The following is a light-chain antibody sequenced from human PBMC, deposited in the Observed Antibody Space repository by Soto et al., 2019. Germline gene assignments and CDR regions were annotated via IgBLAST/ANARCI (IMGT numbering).Light chain of an antibody. CDR3: QQYSNWPRT. J-gene: IGKJ1*01. CDR2: TAS. V-gene: IGKV3-15*01. CDR1: QSVSDY. Sequence: EIVMTQSPATLSVSPGERATLSCRASQSVSDYLAWYQQTPGQPPRLLIYTASTRATGIPARFSGSGSGTEFTLTISSLQSEDFAVYYCQQYSNWPRTFGRGTKVDIK.